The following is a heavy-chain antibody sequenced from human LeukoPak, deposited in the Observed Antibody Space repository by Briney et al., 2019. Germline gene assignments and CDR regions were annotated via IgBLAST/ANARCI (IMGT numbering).Heavy chain of an antibody. CDR3: ARLYYYDSSGYSAFDI. CDR2: IYYSGST. V-gene: IGHV4-39*01. CDR1: GGSISSSSYY. D-gene: IGHD3-22*01. Sequence: SETLSLTCTVPGGSISSSSYYWGWIRQPPGKGLEWIGIIYYSGSTYYNPSLKSRVTISVDTSKNQFSLKLSSVTAADTAVYYCARLYYYDSSGYSAFDIWGQGTMVTVSS. J-gene: IGHJ3*02.